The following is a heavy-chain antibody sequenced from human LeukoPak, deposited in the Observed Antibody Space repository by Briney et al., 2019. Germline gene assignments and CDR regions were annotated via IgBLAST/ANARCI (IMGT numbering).Heavy chain of an antibody. D-gene: IGHD3-10*01. J-gene: IGHJ4*02. V-gene: IGHV3-33*01. CDR3: AGNYGPYYFDY. CDR2: IWFDGGTK. Sequence: GGSLRLSCAASGFTFSNYGMHWVRQAPGKGLEWVAVIWFDGGTKYYADSVNGRFTLSRDNSKNTLYLQMNSLRAEDTAVYYCAGNYGPYYFDYWGQGTLVTVSS. CDR1: GFTFSNYG.